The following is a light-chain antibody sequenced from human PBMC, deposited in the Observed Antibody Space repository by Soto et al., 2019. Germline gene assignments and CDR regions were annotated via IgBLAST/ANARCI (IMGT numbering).Light chain of an antibody. CDR3: SSYTSNNFYV. V-gene: IGLV1-44*01. Sequence: QSVLTQPPSASGTPGQRVTISCSGSTSNIGSKIVTWYQQFPGTAPKLLIYNTNQRPSGVPDRFSASKSGTSASLAISGLQSEDEADYYCSSYTSNNFYVFGTGTKLTVL. CDR2: NTN. CDR1: TSNIGSKI. J-gene: IGLJ1*01.